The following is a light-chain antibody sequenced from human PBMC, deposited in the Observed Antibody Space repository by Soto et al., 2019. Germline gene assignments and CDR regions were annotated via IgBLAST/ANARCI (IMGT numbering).Light chain of an antibody. CDR2: STN. CDR1: SGSVSTSYY. Sequence: QAVVTQEPSFSVSPGGTVTLPCGLSSGSVSTSYYPSWYQQTPGQAPRTLIYSTNTRSSGVPDRFSGSILGNKAALTITGAQADDESDYYCVLYMGSGTHWVFGGGTKLTVL. J-gene: IGLJ3*02. CDR3: VLYMGSGTHWV. V-gene: IGLV8-61*01.